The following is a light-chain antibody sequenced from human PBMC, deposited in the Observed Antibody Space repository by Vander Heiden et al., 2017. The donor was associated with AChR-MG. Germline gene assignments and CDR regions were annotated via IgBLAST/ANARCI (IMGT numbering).Light chain of an antibody. J-gene: IGKJ1*01. CDR2: GAS. Sequence: EIVLTQSPGPLSLSPGERATLSCRASQSVSSSYLAWYQQKPGQAPRLLIYGASSRATGIPDRFSGSGSGTDFTLTISRLEPEDFAVYYCQQYGSSFRTFGQGTKVEIK. CDR3: QQYGSSFRT. V-gene: IGKV3-20*01. CDR1: QSVSSSY.